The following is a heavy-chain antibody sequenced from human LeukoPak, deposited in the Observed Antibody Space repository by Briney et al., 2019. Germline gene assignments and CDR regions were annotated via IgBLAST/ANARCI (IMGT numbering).Heavy chain of an antibody. CDR1: GLTFSTYG. V-gene: IGHV3-33*06. CDR3: VKERGPFDAFDI. J-gene: IGHJ3*02. Sequence: GRSLRLSCAATGLTFSTYGMHWVRQAPGKGLEWVAVIWSVGNTKFYADSVKGRFTFSRDHSRNTLSLQMNSLRAEDTAVYYCVKERGPFDAFDIWGQGTMVTVSS. CDR2: IWSVGNTK.